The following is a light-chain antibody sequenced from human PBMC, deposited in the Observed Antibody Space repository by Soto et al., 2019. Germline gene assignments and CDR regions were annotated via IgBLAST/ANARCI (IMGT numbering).Light chain of an antibody. V-gene: IGLV2-14*01. CDR1: SSDLGGYNY. CDR2: EAS. CDR3: SSYSSGSTLYV. Sequence: QSALTQPASVSGSPGQSITISCTGTSSDLGGYNYVSWYQQHPGRAPRLLIYEASYRPSGVSHRFSGSKFGNTASLTISGLQAEDEADYHCSSYSSGSTLYVFGTGTKVTVL. J-gene: IGLJ1*01.